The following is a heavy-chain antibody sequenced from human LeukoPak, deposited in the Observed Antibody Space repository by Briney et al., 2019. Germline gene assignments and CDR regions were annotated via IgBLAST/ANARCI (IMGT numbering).Heavy chain of an antibody. CDR3: ARVKRGGDSRFDP. D-gene: IGHD2-21*02. Sequence: PSQTLSLTCTVSGGSISSGDYYWGWIRQPPGKGLEWIGYIYYSGSTYYNPSLKSRITISIDTSKNQFSLKLSSVTAADTAVYYCARVKRGGDSRFDPWGQGTLVTVSS. J-gene: IGHJ5*02. CDR2: IYYSGST. CDR1: GGSISSGDYY. V-gene: IGHV4-30-4*01.